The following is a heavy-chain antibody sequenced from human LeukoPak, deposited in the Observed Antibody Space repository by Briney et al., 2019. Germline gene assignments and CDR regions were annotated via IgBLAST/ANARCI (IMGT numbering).Heavy chain of an antibody. Sequence: ASVKVSCKASGYTFTGYYMHWVRQAPGQGLEWMGWINPNSGGTNYAQKFQGRVTMTRDTSISTAYMELSRLRSDDTAVYYCARDQTSYYDFWSGYYMGWFDPWGQGTLVTVSP. J-gene: IGHJ5*02. CDR1: GYTFTGYY. D-gene: IGHD3-3*01. CDR2: INPNSGGT. CDR3: ARDQTSYYDFWSGYYMGWFDP. V-gene: IGHV1-2*02.